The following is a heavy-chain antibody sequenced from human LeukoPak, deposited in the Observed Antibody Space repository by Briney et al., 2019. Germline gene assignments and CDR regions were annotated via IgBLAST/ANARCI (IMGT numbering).Heavy chain of an antibody. CDR1: DVSIKNYY. Sequence: SETLALTCTVSDVSIKNYYWSWSRQHPGKGLEWLGYIYYSGSTYYNPSLKSRVTISVDTSKNQFSLKLSSVTAADTAVYYCARVGIAVAAPFDYWGQGTLVTVSS. J-gene: IGHJ4*02. CDR2: IYYSGST. D-gene: IGHD6-19*01. CDR3: ARVGIAVAAPFDY. V-gene: IGHV4-31*02.